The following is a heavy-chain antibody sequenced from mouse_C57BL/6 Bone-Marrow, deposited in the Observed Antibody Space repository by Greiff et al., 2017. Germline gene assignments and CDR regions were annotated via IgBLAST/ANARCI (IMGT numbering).Heavy chain of an antibody. CDR2: IDPSDSYT. CDR1: GYTFTSYW. J-gene: IGHJ4*01. Sequence: QVQLQQPGAELVMPGASVKLSCKASGYTFTSYWMHWVKQRPGQGLEWIGEIDPSDSYTNYNQKFKGKSPLTVDKSTSTAYMHLSSLTSEDSAVYNCAKWSGPEVYYAMDSWGQGTAVTVTS. CDR3: AKWSGPEVYYAMDS. V-gene: IGHV1-69*01. D-gene: IGHD1-3*01.